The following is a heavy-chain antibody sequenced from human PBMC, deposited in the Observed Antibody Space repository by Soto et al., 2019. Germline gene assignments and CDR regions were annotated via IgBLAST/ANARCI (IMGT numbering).Heavy chain of an antibody. D-gene: IGHD1-26*01. CDR3: AREDGIGRAFDI. V-gene: IGHV4-30-4*01. J-gene: IGHJ3*02. Sequence: SETLSLTCTVSGGSISSGDYYWSWIRQPPGKGLEWIGYIYYSGSTYYNPSLKSRVTISVDTSKNQFSLKLSSVTAADTAVYYCAREDGIGRAFDIWGQGTMVTVS. CDR1: GGSISSGDYY. CDR2: IYYSGST.